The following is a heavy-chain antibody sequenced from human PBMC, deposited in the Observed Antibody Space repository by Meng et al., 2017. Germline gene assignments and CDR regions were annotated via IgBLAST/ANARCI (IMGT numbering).Heavy chain of an antibody. V-gene: IGHV3-23*01. CDR3: AKDDAAAAIYSIDS. Sequence: LSLTCAASGFTFRTYAMSWVRQAPGKALEWVSAISGSDSSTYYADSVKGRFTISRDNSKNTLYLQMNSLRAEDTAVYYCAKDDAAAAIYSIDSWGQGTLVTVSS. J-gene: IGHJ5*01. D-gene: IGHD2-2*01. CDR2: ISGSDSST. CDR1: GFTFRTYA.